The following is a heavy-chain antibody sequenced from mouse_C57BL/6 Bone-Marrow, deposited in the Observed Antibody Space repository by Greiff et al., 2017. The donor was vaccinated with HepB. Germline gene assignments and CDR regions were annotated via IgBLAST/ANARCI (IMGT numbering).Heavy chain of an antibody. V-gene: IGHV1-82*01. CDR3: ATLLSYYFDY. Sequence: VKLQESGPELVKPGASVKISCKASGYAFSSSWMNWVKQRPGKGLEWIGRIYPGDGDTNYNGKFKGKATLTADKSSSTAYMQLSSLTSEDSAVYFCATLLSYYFDYWGQGTTLTVSS. CDR1: GYAFSSSW. CDR2: IYPGDGDT. J-gene: IGHJ2*01. D-gene: IGHD2-10*01.